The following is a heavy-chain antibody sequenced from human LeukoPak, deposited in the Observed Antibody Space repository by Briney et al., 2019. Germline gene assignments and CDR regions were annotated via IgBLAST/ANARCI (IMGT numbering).Heavy chain of an antibody. CDR1: GFTFGIYA. CDR3: ARDLMVD. J-gene: IGHJ4*02. V-gene: IGHV3-48*01. Sequence: QPGGSLRLSCAASGFTFGIYAINWVRQAPGKGLEWIAYIGPSGSNMYYADSVKGRFTISRDNSKNTLYLQMGSLRAEDMAVYYCARDLMVDWGQGTLVTVSS. D-gene: IGHD4/OR15-4a*01. CDR2: IGPSGSNM.